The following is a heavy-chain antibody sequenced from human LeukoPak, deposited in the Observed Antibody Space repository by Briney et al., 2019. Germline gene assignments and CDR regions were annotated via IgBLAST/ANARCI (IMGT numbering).Heavy chain of an antibody. CDR1: GGSIGTYY. D-gene: IGHD3-3*01. CDR2: IYHTGST. CDR3: VRDRHEPYDFWSGNGSKYYHHYIDV. V-gene: IGHV4-59*01. J-gene: IGHJ6*03. Sequence: SETLSLTCTVSGGSIGTYYWSWIRQSPGKGLEWIGYIYHTGSTNYNPSLQSRVTISVDTSKNQFSLKLSSVTAADTAVYNCVRDRHEPYDFWSGNGSKYYHHYIDVWGKGTTVTVS.